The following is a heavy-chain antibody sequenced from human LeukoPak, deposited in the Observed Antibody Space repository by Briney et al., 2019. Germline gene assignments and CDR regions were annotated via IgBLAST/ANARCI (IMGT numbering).Heavy chain of an antibody. J-gene: IGHJ4*02. CDR2: IVVGSGNT. CDR3: AAGHLDSYCSSTSCYGTFDY. D-gene: IGHD2-2*01. Sequence: SVKVSCKASGFTFTSSAVQWVRQARGQRLEWIGWIVVGSGNTNHAQKFQERVTITRDMSTSTAYMELSSLRSEDTAVYYCAAGHLDSYCSSTSCYGTFDYWGQGTLVTVSS. V-gene: IGHV1-58*01. CDR1: GFTFTSSA.